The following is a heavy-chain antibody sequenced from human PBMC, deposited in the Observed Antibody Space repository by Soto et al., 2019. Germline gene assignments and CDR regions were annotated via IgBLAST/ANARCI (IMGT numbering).Heavy chain of an antibody. V-gene: IGHV4-59*01. Sequence: QVQLQESGPGLVKPSETLSLTCTVSGGTISRYYWSWIRQPPGKGLEWIGYMYNTGSTVYNPSFKSRVTISVDTSKNQFSLKLNSVTAADTAVYYCARGLWGYCADDCYPLDVWGQGTTVTVSS. CDR1: GGTISRYY. D-gene: IGHD2-21*02. CDR3: ARGLWGYCADDCYPLDV. J-gene: IGHJ6*02. CDR2: MYNTGST.